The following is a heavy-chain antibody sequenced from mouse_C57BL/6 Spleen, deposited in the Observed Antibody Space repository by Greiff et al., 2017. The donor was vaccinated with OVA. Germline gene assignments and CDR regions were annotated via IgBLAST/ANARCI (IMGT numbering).Heavy chain of an antibody. CDR2: IDPSDSYT. CDR3: ARWGYGSPYY. V-gene: IGHV1-69*01. CDR1: GYTFTSYW. J-gene: IGHJ2*01. D-gene: IGHD1-1*01. Sequence: QVQLKQPGAELVMPGASVKLSCKASGYTFTSYWMHWVKQRPGQGLEWIGEIDPSDSYTNYNQKFKGKSTLTVDKSSSTAYMQLSSLTSEDSAVYYCARWGYGSPYYWGQGTTLTVSS.